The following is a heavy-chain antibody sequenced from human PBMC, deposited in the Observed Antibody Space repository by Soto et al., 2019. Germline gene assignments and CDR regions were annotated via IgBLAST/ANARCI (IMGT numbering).Heavy chain of an antibody. J-gene: IGHJ5*02. Sequence: SVKVCCEASGGTFSSYAISWVRQAPGQGLEWMGGIIPIFGTANYAQKFQGRVTITADKSTSTAYMELSSLRSEDTAVYYCAKGDSSGYLNWFDPWGQGTLVTVSS. CDR2: IIPIFGTA. V-gene: IGHV1-69*06. D-gene: IGHD3-22*01. CDR1: GGTFSSYA. CDR3: AKGDSSGYLNWFDP.